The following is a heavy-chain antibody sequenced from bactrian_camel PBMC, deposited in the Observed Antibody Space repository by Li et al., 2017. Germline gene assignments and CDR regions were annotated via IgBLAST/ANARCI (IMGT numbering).Heavy chain of an antibody. D-gene: IGHD6*01. CDR3: VAPVYRRPGSWYRPGAYHY. CDR1: GDTFSTLD. J-gene: IGHJ4*01. Sequence: VQLVESGGGLVQPGGSLRLSCVASGDTFSTLDMNWARRRPGKGLEWLAIITNRGRDGYADSVKGRFTISRDNARNTLYLYMTNLKTEDAAVYYCVAPVYRRPGSWYRPGAYHYWGQGTQVTVS. V-gene: IGHV3S42*01. CDR2: IITNRGRD.